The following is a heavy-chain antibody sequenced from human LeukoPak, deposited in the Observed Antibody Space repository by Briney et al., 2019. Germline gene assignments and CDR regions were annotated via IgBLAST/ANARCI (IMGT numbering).Heavy chain of an antibody. CDR1: GGSIRSRTYY. CDR3: ARGEGRWVRGVIIEKFEY. D-gene: IGHD3-10*01. J-gene: IGHJ4*02. Sequence: QTSETLSLTCTVSGGSIRSRTYYWGWIRQPPGKGLEWIGSIDYSGSTYYNPSLKSRITILGDTSKNQFSLKLSSVTAADTAVYYCARGEGRWVRGVIIEKFEYWGQGTLVTASS. CDR2: IDYSGST. V-gene: IGHV4-39*07.